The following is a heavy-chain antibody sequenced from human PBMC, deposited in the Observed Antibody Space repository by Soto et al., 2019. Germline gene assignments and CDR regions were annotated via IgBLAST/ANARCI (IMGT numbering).Heavy chain of an antibody. CDR1: GYSFTTYW. V-gene: IGHV5-51*01. D-gene: IGHD4-4*01. J-gene: IGHJ6*04. CDR2: INPGDSDI. Sequence: GESLKISGNASGYSFTTYWIAWVGHMPGKVLEWMGIINPGDSDIIYSPSFQGHFTISADNSIITAYLQWSILNASDTAMYYSARHEQFYYYYYGLDVWGKGTAVTVSS. CDR3: ARHEQFYYYYYGLDV.